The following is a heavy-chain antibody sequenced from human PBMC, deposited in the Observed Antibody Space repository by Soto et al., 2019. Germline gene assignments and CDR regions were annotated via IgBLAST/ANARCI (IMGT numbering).Heavy chain of an antibody. V-gene: IGHV1-2*02. Sequence: PSVKVSCKASGDTFTANYIHWVRQAPGQGFEWMGWINPKSGGTKYPQKFQGRVTMTRDTSLSTVYMTLTRLTSDDTAVYYCERDLEKGGGSAGFDYWGQGTLVTVSS. CDR1: GDTFTANY. CDR3: ERDLEKGGGSAGFDY. D-gene: IGHD1-26*01. CDR2: INPKSGGT. J-gene: IGHJ4*02.